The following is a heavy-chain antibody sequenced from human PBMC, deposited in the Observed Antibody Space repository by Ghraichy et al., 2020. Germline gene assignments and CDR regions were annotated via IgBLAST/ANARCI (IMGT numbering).Heavy chain of an antibody. CDR1: GYTFTSYG. J-gene: IGHJ4*02. CDR3: ARVPGYDILTGPLAN. CDR2: ISAYNGNT. Sequence: ASVKVSCKASGYTFTSYGISWVRQAPGQGLEWMGWISAYNGNTNYAQKLQGRVTMTTDTSTSTAYMELRSLRSDDTAVYYCARVPGYDILTGPLANWGQGTLVTVSS. V-gene: IGHV1-18*01. D-gene: IGHD3-9*01.